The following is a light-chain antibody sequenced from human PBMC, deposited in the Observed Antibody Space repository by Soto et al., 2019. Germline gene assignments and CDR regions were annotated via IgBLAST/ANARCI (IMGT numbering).Light chain of an antibody. CDR3: QQYNNWPLT. CDR2: GAS. Sequence: EIVMTQSPATLSVSSGERGTLSCRASQSVSSKLAWYQQKLGQAPRLLIYGASTRATGIPARFSGSGSGTEFTLTISSLQSEDFAVYYCQQYNNWPLTFGGGTKVEIK. V-gene: IGKV3-15*01. CDR1: QSVSSK. J-gene: IGKJ4*01.